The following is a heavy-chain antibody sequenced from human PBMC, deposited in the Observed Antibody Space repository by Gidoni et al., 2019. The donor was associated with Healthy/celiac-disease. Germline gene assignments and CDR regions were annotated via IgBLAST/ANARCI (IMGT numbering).Heavy chain of an antibody. CDR1: GFTLGDYA. V-gene: IGHV3-49*05. Sequence: EVQLVASGGGLVKPGRSLRLSCTASGFTLGDYAMSWFRQAPGKGLEWVGFIRSKAYGGTTEYAASVKGRFTISRDDSKSIAYLQMNSLKTEDTAVYYCTRDIWEQQLGYYYGMDVWGQGTTVTVSS. CDR2: IRSKAYGGTT. D-gene: IGHD6-13*01. CDR3: TRDIWEQQLGYYYGMDV. J-gene: IGHJ6*02.